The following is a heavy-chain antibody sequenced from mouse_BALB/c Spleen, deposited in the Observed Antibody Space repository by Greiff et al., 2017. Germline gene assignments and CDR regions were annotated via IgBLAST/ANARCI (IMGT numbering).Heavy chain of an antibody. CDR1: GYAFSSSW. CDR2: IYPGDGDT. D-gene: IGHD2-2*01. Sequence: VQLQQSGPELVKPGASVKISCKASGYAFSSSWMNWVKQRPGQGLEWIGRIYPGDGDTNYNGKFKGKATLTADKSSSTAYMQLSSLTSVDSAVYFCAGGYPFAYWGQGTLVTVSA. V-gene: IGHV1-82*01. J-gene: IGHJ3*01. CDR3: AGGYPFAY.